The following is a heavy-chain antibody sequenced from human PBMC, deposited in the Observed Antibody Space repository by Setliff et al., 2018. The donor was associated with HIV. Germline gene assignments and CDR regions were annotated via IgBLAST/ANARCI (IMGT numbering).Heavy chain of an antibody. Sequence: SETLSLTCSVSGVSISNYYWSWIRQPPGKGLEWIGFIYSSGSTNYNPSLKSRVTISVDTSKNQFSLKLNSVTATDTALYYCASATFSYASSGFFPLPAAFDFWCQGTMVTVSS. V-gene: IGHV4-59*08. CDR3: ASATFSYASSGFFPLPAAFDF. CDR1: GVSISNYY. D-gene: IGHD3-22*01. CDR2: IYSSGST. J-gene: IGHJ3*01.